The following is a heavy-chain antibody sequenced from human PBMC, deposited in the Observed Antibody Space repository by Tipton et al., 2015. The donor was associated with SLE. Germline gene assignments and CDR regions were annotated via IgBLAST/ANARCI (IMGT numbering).Heavy chain of an antibody. CDR2: MDPSDSYP. CDR1: GYSFTSYW. V-gene: IGHV5-10-1*01. CDR3: ARQYCSSTSCYVGSDAFDI. D-gene: IGHD2-2*01. Sequence: QLVQSGAEVKKPGESLRISCKGSGYSFTSYWISWVRQMPGKGLEWMGRMDPSDSYPNYSPSFQGHVTPSADKSISTAYLQWSSLKASDTAMYYCARQYCSSTSCYVGSDAFDIWGQGTMVTVSS. J-gene: IGHJ3*02.